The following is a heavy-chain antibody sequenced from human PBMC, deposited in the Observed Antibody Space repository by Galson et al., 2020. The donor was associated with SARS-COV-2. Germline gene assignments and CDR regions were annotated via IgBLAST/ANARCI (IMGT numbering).Heavy chain of an antibody. Sequence: GESLKISCVASGFTFSSYDMNWVRQAPGKGLEWMSFIGPSGSTRYYAGSVMGRFTISRDNTKKSLYLQMNSLRAEDTAVYYCARADLWSGSGGDAFDIWGQGTMVTVSS. CDR2: IGPSGSTR. CDR3: ARADLWSGSGGDAFDI. J-gene: IGHJ3*02. CDR1: GFTFSSYD. D-gene: IGHD3-3*01. V-gene: IGHV3-48*03.